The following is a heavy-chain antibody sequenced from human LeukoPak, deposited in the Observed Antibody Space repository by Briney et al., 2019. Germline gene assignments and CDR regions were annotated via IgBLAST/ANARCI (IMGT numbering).Heavy chain of an antibody. CDR1: GGSISTTAYY. Sequence: SETLSLTCTVSGGSISTTAYYWDWIRQPPGKGLEWIASISYSGSTYYNPSLRSRVTISGDTSNNQLSLKLSSVTAADTAVYYCTRPLSGSSSWHGDAFDIWGQGTMVTVSS. D-gene: IGHD6-13*01. V-gene: IGHV4-39*01. CDR2: ISYSGST. CDR3: TRPLSGSSSWHGDAFDI. J-gene: IGHJ3*02.